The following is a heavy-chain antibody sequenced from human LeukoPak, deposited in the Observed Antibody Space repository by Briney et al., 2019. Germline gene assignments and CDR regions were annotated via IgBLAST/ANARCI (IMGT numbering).Heavy chain of an antibody. CDR2: ISGSGGST. V-gene: IGHV3-23*01. CDR1: GFTFSSYA. Sequence: GGSLRLSCAASGFTFSSYAMSWVRQAPGKGLEWVSAISGSGGSTYYADSVTGRFTISRDNSKNTLYLQMNSLRAEDTAVYYCANRALYCSSTSCSSAGYYYMDVWGKGTTVTVSS. D-gene: IGHD2-2*01. CDR3: ANRALYCSSTSCSSAGYYYMDV. J-gene: IGHJ6*03.